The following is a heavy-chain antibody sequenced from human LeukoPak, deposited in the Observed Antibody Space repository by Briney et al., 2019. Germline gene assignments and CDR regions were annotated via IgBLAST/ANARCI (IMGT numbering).Heavy chain of an antibody. CDR1: GFTFSNYA. CDR2: ISYHGSNK. J-gene: IGHJ3*02. V-gene: IGHV3-30*18. CDR3: AKDWLYYGDCGYAFDI. Sequence: GRSLRLSCAASGFTFSNYAMHWVRQAPGKGLEWVAIISYHGSNKYYSDSMKGRFTISRDNSKNTLYLQMNSLKAEDTAVYYCAKDWLYYGDCGYAFDIWGQGTMVTVSS. D-gene: IGHD4-17*01.